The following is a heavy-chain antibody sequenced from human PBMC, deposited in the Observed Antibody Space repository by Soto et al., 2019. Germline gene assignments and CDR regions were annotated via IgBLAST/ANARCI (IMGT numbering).Heavy chain of an antibody. J-gene: IGHJ3*02. CDR3: ARGSSSSWYGGAFDI. V-gene: IGHV3-74*01. Sequence: APEKGLVWVSRINSDGSSTGYADSVKGRFTISRDNAKSTLFLQMNCLRAEDTAVYYCARGSSSSWYGGAFDIWGQGTVVTVSS. CDR2: INSDGSST. D-gene: IGHD6-13*01.